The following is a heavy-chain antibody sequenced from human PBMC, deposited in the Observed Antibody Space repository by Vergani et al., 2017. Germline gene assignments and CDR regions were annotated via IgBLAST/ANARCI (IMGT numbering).Heavy chain of an antibody. CDR3: ARDSRGLDAFDI. Sequence: QLVQSGAEVKKPGSSVKVSCKASGFTFTSSAMQWVRQARGQRLEWIGWIVVGSGNTNYAQKFQGRVTITADESTSTAYMELSSLRSEDTAVYYCARDSRGLDAFDIWGQGTMVTVSS. CDR2: IVVGSGNT. J-gene: IGHJ3*02. V-gene: IGHV1-58*02. CDR1: GFTFTSSA. D-gene: IGHD2/OR15-2a*01.